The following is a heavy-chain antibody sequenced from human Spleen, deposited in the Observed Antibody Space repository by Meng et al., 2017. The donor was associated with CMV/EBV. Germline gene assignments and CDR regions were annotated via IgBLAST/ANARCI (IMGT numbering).Heavy chain of an antibody. CDR3: TIDCARTYDQ. Sequence: QVQLVQSGDEVKKPGSSLKVSCKTSVDTISRKAISWVRQAPGQGLEWRGKIAPIFGTVIVAEKFQDRVTITADESTITAYMDLISLRSDDTAVYYWTIDCARTYDQWGQGTLVTVSS. CDR1: VDTISRKA. J-gene: IGHJ4*02. V-gene: IGHV1-69*15. CDR2: IAPIFGTV. D-gene: IGHD2-21*01.